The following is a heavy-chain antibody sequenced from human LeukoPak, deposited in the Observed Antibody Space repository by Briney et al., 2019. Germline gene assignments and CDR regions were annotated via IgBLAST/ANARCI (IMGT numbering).Heavy chain of an antibody. CDR2: ISYDESNK. D-gene: IGHD2-2*01. Sequence: GGSLRLSCAASGFTFGSYAMHWVRQAPGKGLEWVALISYDESNKYYADSVKGRFTISSDNSKNTLYLQINSLRAEDTAVYYCARDGGYCSGTSCHGDYWGQGTLVTVSS. V-gene: IGHV3-30-3*01. J-gene: IGHJ4*02. CDR1: GFTFGSYA. CDR3: ARDGGYCSGTSCHGDY.